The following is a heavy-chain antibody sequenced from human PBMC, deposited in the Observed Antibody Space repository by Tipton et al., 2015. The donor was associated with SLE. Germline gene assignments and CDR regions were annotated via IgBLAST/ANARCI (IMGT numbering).Heavy chain of an antibody. D-gene: IGHD2-15*01. Sequence: SLRLSCAASGFTFSSYGMHWVRQAPGKGLEWVAVIWYDGSNKYYADSVKGRFTISRDNSKNTLYLQMNSLRAEDTAVYYCASAQSYCSGGSCFDYWGQGTLVTVSS. V-gene: IGHV3-33*01. J-gene: IGHJ4*02. CDR1: GFTFSSYG. CDR2: IWYDGSNK. CDR3: ASAQSYCSGGSCFDY.